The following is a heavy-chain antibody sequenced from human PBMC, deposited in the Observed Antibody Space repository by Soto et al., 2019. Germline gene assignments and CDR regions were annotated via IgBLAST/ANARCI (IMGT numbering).Heavy chain of an antibody. CDR3: ARGFSAGKGSPPDY. CDR1: GFSFIKYA. CDR2: LSGSGGST. Sequence: GGSLRLSCAASGFSFIKYAMSWVRQAPGKGLEWVSGLSGSGGSTSSADSVKGRFAFSRDNSRNTLYLQMNSLRDGDTAIYYCARGFSAGKGSPPDYWGQGTLVTVSS. V-gene: IGHV3-23*01. J-gene: IGHJ4*02. D-gene: IGHD3-10*01.